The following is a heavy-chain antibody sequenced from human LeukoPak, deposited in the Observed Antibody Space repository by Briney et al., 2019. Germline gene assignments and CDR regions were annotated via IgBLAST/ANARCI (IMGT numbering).Heavy chain of an antibody. Sequence: SETLSLTCTVSGGSISSYYWSWIRQPAGKGLEWIGRIYTSGSTNYNPSLKSRVTMSVDTSKNQFSLKLSSVTAAHTAVYYCAREPYDFLRGPRLFGFEYWGQGTLVNVSS. D-gene: IGHD3-3*01. CDR2: IYTSGST. CDR3: AREPYDFLRGPRLFGFEY. V-gene: IGHV4-4*07. CDR1: GGSISSYY. J-gene: IGHJ4*01.